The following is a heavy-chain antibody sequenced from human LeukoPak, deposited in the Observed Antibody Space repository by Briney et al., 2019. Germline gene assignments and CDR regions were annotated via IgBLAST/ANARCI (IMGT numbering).Heavy chain of an antibody. V-gene: IGHV3-21*01. J-gene: IGHJ4*02. Sequence: PGGSLRLSCAASGFTFSSYAMSWVRQAPGKGLEWVSAISSSSSYIYYADSVKGRFTISRDNAKNSLYLQMNSLRADDTAVYYCARASGGEDMLDYWGQGTLVTVSS. D-gene: IGHD2-21*01. CDR3: ARASGGEDMLDY. CDR1: GFTFSSYA. CDR2: ISSSSSYI.